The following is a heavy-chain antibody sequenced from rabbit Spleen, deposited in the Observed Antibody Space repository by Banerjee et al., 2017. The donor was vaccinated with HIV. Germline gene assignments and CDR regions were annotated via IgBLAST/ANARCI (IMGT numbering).Heavy chain of an antibody. D-gene: IGHD8-1*01. J-gene: IGHJ6*01. Sequence: QEQLVESGGGLVQPEGSLTLTCTDSGFTLSSYWIWWVRQAPGKGLQWIACINTATGKAVYANWARGRFTISSTSSTTVPLQMTSLTVADTATYFCARDTGSSFSTYGMDLWGPGTLVTVS. CDR1: GFTLSSYW. CDR3: ARDTGSSFSTYGMDL. V-gene: IGHV1S45*01. CDR2: INTATGKA.